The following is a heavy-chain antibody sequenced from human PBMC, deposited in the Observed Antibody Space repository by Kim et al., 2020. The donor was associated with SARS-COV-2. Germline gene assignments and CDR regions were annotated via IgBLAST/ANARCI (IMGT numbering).Heavy chain of an antibody. CDR2: IYDNANNGNF. CDR1: GDSISNTY. V-gene: IGHV4-59*08. D-gene: IGHD6-19*01. CDR3: VSHPSYSRAWFAAF. Sequence: SETLSLTCAVSGDSISNTYWSWIRQAPGKGLEWVALIYDNANNGNFKSNPSLKSRVRISVDTTKNHVSLTLSRVTATDTGVYFCVSHPSYSRAWFAAF. J-gene: IGHJ3*01.